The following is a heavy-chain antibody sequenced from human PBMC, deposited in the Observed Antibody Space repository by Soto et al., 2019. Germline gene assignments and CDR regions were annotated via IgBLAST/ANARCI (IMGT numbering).Heavy chain of an antibody. D-gene: IGHD1-26*01. V-gene: IGHV1-8*01. CDR3: ARGVSAGVDY. CDR2: MQPSTGRT. Sequence: ASVKVSCKASGYSFTGLDINWVRQTAGQGLEWMGWMQPSTGRTGYAQKFQGRVTMTRDTSINTAYMELTTLTSDDTAFYYCARGVSAGVDYWGQGTLVTVSS. J-gene: IGHJ4*02. CDR1: GYSFTGLD.